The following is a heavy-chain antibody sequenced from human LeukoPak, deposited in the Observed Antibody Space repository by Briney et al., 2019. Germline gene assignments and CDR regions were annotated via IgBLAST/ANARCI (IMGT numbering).Heavy chain of an antibody. Sequence: GGSLRLSCAASGFTFSRYWMSWVRQAPGKGLEWVANINQDGSARYHVDSVKGRFTISRDNAKNSLYLQMNSLRAEDTALYYCARDGGDYYDSSGYYYYFDYWGQGTLVTVSS. J-gene: IGHJ4*02. CDR1: GFTFSRYW. V-gene: IGHV3-7*03. D-gene: IGHD3-22*01. CDR3: ARDGGDYYDSSGYYYYFDY. CDR2: INQDGSAR.